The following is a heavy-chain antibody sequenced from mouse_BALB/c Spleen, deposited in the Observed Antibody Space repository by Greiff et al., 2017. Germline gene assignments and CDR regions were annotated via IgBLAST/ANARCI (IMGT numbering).Heavy chain of an antibody. CDR1: GFTFSSFG. D-gene: IGHD2-2*01. CDR2: ISSGSSTI. CDR3: ARWGYDSNYFDY. J-gene: IGHJ2*01. V-gene: IGHV5-17*02. Sequence: EVKLMESGGGLVQPGGSRKLSCAASGFTFSSFGMHWVRQAPEKGLEWVAYISSGSSTIYYADTVKGRFTISRDNPKNTLFLQMTSLRSEDTAMYYCARWGYDSNYFDYWGQGTTLTVSS.